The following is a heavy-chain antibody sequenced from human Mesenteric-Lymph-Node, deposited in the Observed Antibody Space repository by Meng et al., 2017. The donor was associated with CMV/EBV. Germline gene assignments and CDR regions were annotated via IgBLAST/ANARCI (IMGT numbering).Heavy chain of an antibody. J-gene: IGHJ4*02. CDR3: TRDLEGVVVVPAAFFDY. CDR2: INPKSGDT. CDR1: AYTFTGYY. Sequence: ASVKVSCKASAYTFTGYYMHWVRQAPGQGLEWMGWINPKSGDTNYAHKFQGRVTITRDTSISTAYIELSRLTSDDTAVYYCTRDLEGVVVVPAAFFDYWGQGTLVTVSS. V-gene: IGHV1-2*07. D-gene: IGHD2-2*01.